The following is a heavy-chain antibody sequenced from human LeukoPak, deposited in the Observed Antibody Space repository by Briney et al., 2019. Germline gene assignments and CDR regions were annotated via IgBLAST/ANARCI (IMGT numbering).Heavy chain of an antibody. CDR2: INHSGST. V-gene: IGHV4-39*07. CDR1: GGSISSSSYY. J-gene: IGHJ3*02. D-gene: IGHD1-26*01. Sequence: SETLSLTCTVSGGSISSSSYYWSWIRQPPGKGLEWIGEINHSGSTNYNPSLKSRVTISVDTSKNQFSLKLSSVTAADTAVYYCARGRVGAFDIWGQGTMVTVSS. CDR3: ARGRVGAFDI.